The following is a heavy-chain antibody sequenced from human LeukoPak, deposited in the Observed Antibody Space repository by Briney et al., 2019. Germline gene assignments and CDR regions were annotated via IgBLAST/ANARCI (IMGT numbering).Heavy chain of an antibody. Sequence: SETLSLTCTVSGASAKNKFYFWGWIRQPPGKDLEWIGSVYYSGSTYYNPSLKSRATISIDTSPSQISLKLTSVTAADTATYYCARHTPSSTRIRFDPWGQGILVTVSS. CDR2: VYYSGST. J-gene: IGHJ5*02. D-gene: IGHD5/OR15-5a*01. CDR3: ARHTPSSTRIRFDP. V-gene: IGHV4-39*01. CDR1: GASAKNKFYF.